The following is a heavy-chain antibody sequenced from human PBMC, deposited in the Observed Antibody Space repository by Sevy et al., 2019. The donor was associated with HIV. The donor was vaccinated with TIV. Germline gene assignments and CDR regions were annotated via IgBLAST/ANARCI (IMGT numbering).Heavy chain of an antibody. CDR1: GFTFSSYG. CDR2: ISSSGSTI. V-gene: IGHV3-48*04. CDR3: ARVGYYDFWSGYYNPQDAFDI. Sequence: GGSLRLSCAASGFTFSSYGMHWVRQAPGKGLEWVSYISSSGSTIYYADSVKGRFTISRDNAKNSLYLQMNSLRAEDTAVYYCARVGYYDFWSGYYNPQDAFDIWGQGTMVTVSS. J-gene: IGHJ3*02. D-gene: IGHD3-3*01.